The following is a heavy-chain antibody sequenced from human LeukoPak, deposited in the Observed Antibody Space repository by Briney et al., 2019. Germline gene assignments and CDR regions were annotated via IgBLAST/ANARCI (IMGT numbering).Heavy chain of an antibody. CDR2: TTGLGDNT. V-gene: IGHV3-23*01. J-gene: IGHJ4*02. Sequence: GGSLRLSCAASGFFFSDSAMAWVRQAPGKGLEWVSTTTGLGDNTHYADSVKGRFTFSRDNSKNTLYLQMNNLGVDDTAVYYCAKTTIFGVVINTFDYWGQGTLVTVSS. CDR1: GFFFSDSA. CDR3: AKTTIFGVVINTFDY. D-gene: IGHD3-3*01.